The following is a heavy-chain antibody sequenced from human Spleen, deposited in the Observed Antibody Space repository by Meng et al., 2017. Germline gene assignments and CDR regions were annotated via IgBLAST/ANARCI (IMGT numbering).Heavy chain of an antibody. CDR3: ARGCTSGGSYYFDY. CDR2: INAGNGNT. CDR1: GYTFTTYG. Sequence: QVQLVQSGAEVKKPGASVKVSCKASGYTFTTYGIHWVRQAPGQRLEWMGWINAGNGNTKYSQKFQGRVTIARDTSATTGYMELSSLRSEDTAVYYCARGCTSGGSYYFDYWGQGALVTVSS. V-gene: IGHV1-3*01. J-gene: IGHJ4*02. D-gene: IGHD6-19*01.